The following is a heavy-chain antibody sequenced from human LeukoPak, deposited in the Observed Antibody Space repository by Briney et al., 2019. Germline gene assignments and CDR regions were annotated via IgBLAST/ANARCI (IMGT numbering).Heavy chain of an antibody. Sequence: GGSLRLSCAASGFTFSSYWMSWVRQAPGKGLEWVANIKQDGSEKYYVDSVKGRFTISRDDAKNSLYLQMNSLRDEDTAVYYCARSWGDYYYMDVWGKGTTVTVSS. V-gene: IGHV3-7*01. D-gene: IGHD3-10*01. CDR1: GFTFSSYW. CDR2: IKQDGSEK. CDR3: ARSWGDYYYMDV. J-gene: IGHJ6*03.